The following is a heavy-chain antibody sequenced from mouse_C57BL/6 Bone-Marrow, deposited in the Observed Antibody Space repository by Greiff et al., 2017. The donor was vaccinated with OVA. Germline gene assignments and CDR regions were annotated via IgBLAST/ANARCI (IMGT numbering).Heavy chain of an antibody. J-gene: IGHJ2*01. CDR3: ARGGWLLSLDY. Sequence: VQLQQPGAELVRPGTSVKLSCKASGYTFTSYWMHWVKQRPGQGLEWIGVIDPSDSYTNYNQKFKGKATLTVDTSSSTAYMQLSSLTSEDSAVYYCARGGWLLSLDYWGQGTTLTVSS. V-gene: IGHV1-59*01. CDR1: GYTFTSYW. CDR2: IDPSDSYT. D-gene: IGHD2-3*01.